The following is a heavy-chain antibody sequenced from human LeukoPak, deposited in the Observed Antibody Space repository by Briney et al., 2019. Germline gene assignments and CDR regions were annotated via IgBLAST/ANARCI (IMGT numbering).Heavy chain of an antibody. CDR2: ISYDGSNK. Sequence: GGSLRLSCAASGFTFSSYGMHWVRQAPGKGLEWVAVISYDGSNKYYADSVKGRFTISRDNSKNTLYLQMNSLRAEDTAVYYCAKEAEGYYFDYWGQGTLVTVSS. CDR1: GFTFSSYG. V-gene: IGHV3-30*18. J-gene: IGHJ4*02. CDR3: AKEAEGYYFDY.